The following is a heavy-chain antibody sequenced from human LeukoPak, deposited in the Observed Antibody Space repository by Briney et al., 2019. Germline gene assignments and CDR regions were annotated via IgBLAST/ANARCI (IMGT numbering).Heavy chain of an antibody. CDR2: IYHSGST. D-gene: IGHD3-10*01. J-gene: IGHJ4*02. Sequence: PSETLSLTCAVSGGSISSSNWWSWVRQPPGKGLEWIGEIYHSGSTNYNPSLKSRVTISVDKSKNQFSLKLSSVTAADTAVYYCARVITMVRGVIDYWGQGTLVTVSS. CDR3: ARVITMVRGVIDY. V-gene: IGHV4-4*02. CDR1: GGSISSSNW.